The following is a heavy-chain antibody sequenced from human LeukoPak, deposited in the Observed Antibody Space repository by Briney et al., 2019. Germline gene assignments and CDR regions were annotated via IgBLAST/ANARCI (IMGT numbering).Heavy chain of an antibody. CDR3: ARVGYSSYGMEV. D-gene: IGHD6-13*01. Sequence: GESLKISCKGSGYSFTNTWIGGGRQMPGKGLEWRGSIFPADSEARYSPPFQGQVTISADKSISTAYLQWSSLKASDTAMYCCARVGYSSYGMEVWGKGTTVTVSS. V-gene: IGHV5-51*01. CDR1: GYSFTNTW. CDR2: IFPADSEA. J-gene: IGHJ6*04.